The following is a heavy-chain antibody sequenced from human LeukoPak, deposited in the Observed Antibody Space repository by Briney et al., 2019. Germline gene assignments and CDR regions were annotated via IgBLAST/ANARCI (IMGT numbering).Heavy chain of an antibody. Sequence: ASVKVSCKASGYTFTVYYMHWVRQAPGQGLEWMGYINPHSGDTIYAPNFQCRVTMTRDTSISTVYMELSNLRSDDTAVYYCSTEDKYCSSPSCNDYWGQGTLVTVSS. CDR1: GYTFTVYY. CDR3: STEDKYCSSPSCNDY. D-gene: IGHD2-2*01. CDR2: INPHSGDT. V-gene: IGHV1-2*02. J-gene: IGHJ4*02.